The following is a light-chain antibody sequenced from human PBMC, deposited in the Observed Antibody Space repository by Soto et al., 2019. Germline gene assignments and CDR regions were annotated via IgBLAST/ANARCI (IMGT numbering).Light chain of an antibody. Sequence: QSALTQPPSASGSPGQSITISCTGTSSDVGGYNYVSWYQQHPGKAPKVIIYEVNKRPSGVPVRFSGSKSGNTASLTVSGLQAEDEADYYCSSYATGFKGVFGTGTKVTVL. CDR2: EVN. J-gene: IGLJ1*01. CDR1: SSDVGGYNY. CDR3: SSYATGFKGV. V-gene: IGLV2-8*01.